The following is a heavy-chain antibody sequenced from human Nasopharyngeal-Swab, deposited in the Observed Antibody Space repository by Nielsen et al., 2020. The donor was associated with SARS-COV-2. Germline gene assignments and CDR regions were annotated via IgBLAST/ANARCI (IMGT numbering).Heavy chain of an antibody. J-gene: IGHJ3*02. V-gene: IGHV3-66*01. Sequence: GGSLRLSCAASGFTVSSNYMSWVRQAPGKGLEWVSVIYSGGSTYYADSVKGRFTISRDNSKNTLYLQMNSLRAEDTAVYYCASSIVVVVAALDAFDIWGQGTMVTVPS. D-gene: IGHD2-15*01. CDR1: GFTVSSNY. CDR3: ASSIVVVVAALDAFDI. CDR2: IYSGGST.